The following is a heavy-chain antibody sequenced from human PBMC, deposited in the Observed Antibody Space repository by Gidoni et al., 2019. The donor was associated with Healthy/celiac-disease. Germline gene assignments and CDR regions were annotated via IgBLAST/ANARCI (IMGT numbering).Heavy chain of an antibody. D-gene: IGHD7-27*01. CDR1: GFTFSSYA. CDR3: ASAWGS. J-gene: IGHJ5*02. V-gene: IGHV3-30-3*01. CDR2: ISYDGSNK. Sequence: QVQLVASGGGVVQPGRSLRLSCAASGFTFSSYAMHWVRQAPGKGLEWVAVISYDGSNKYYADSVKGRFTISRDNSKNTLYLQMNSLRAEDTAVYYCASAWGSWGQGTLVTVSS.